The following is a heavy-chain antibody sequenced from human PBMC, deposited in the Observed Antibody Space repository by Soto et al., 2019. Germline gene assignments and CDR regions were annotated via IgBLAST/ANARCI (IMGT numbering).Heavy chain of an antibody. CDR1: GGTFSSYA. J-gene: IGHJ4*02. CDR2: IIPIFGTA. V-gene: IGHV1-69*06. Sequence: QVQLVQSGAEVKQPGSSVKVSCKASGGTFSSYAISWVRQAPGQGLEWMGGIIPIFGTANYAQKFQGRVTITADKSTSTAYMELSRLRSEDTAVYYCARGYCSSTSCYMIPDYWGQGTLVTVSS. CDR3: ARGYCSSTSCYMIPDY. D-gene: IGHD2-2*02.